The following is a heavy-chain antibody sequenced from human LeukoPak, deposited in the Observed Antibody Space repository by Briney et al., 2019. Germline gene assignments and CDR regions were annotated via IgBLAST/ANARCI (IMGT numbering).Heavy chain of an antibody. CDR3: ARLDFNIITMVRGGPDAFDI. J-gene: IGHJ3*02. V-gene: IGHV2-70*11. CDR2: IDSNDDK. D-gene: IGHD3-10*01. Sequence: SGPALVKPTETLTLTCTFSGFSLSTSGMCVSWIRQPPGKALEWLARIDSNDDKYYSTSLKTRLTISKDTSKNQVVLTMTNMDPVDTATYYCARLDFNIITMVRGGPDAFDIWGQGTMVTVSS. CDR1: GFSLSTSGMC.